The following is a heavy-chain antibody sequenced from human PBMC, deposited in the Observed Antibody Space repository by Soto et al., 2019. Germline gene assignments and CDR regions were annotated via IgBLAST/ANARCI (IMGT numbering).Heavy chain of an antibody. J-gene: IGHJ4*02. CDR2: ITGGDNTK. D-gene: IGHD2-2*01. CDR3: ARGDETVVLPGLFDF. V-gene: IGHV3-48*01. CDR1: GFTFSTYT. Sequence: EVQLVESGGGLVQPGGSLRLSCAASGFTFSTYTMNWVRQAPGKVLEWVSYITGGDNTKYYADSVRGRFAISRDNAKNSLYLQMNSLRAEDTAVYFCARGDETVVLPGLFDFWGQGTLVSVSS.